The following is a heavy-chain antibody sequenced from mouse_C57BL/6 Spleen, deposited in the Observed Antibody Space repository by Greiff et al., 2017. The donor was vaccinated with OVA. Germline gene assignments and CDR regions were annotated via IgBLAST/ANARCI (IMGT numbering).Heavy chain of an antibody. Sequence: QVQLQQSGAELVRPGASVTLSCKASGYTFTDYEMHWVKQTPVHGLEWIGAIDPETGGTAYNQKFKGKAILTADKSSSTAYMELRSLTSEDSAVYYCTRGAYSNYAYAMDYWGQGTSVTVSS. D-gene: IGHD2-5*01. CDR1: GYTFTDYE. V-gene: IGHV1-15*01. CDR2: IDPETGGT. CDR3: TRGAYSNYAYAMDY. J-gene: IGHJ4*01.